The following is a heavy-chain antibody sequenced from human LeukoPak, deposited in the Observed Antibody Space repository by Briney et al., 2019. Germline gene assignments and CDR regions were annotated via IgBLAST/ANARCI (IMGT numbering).Heavy chain of an antibody. D-gene: IGHD4/OR15-4a*01. V-gene: IGHV3-7*01. CDR2: IKQDGSEK. Sequence: GGSLRLSCAASGFTFSSYWMSWVRQAPGKGLEWVANIKQDGSEKYYVDSVKGRFTISRDNANNLLYLQMNSLRAEDTAVYYCARDVDYANPRHDYWGQGTLVTVSS. CDR3: ARDVDYANPRHDY. CDR1: GFTFSSYW. J-gene: IGHJ4*02.